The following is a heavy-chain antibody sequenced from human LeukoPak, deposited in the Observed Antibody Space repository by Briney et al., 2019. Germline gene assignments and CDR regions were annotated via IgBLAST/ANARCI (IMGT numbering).Heavy chain of an antibody. CDR2: ISSGSSAI. CDR1: GFTFSSYS. D-gene: IGHD3-10*01. J-gene: IGHJ4*02. Sequence: PGGSLRLSCAASGFTFSSYSMNWVRQAPGKGLEWISYISSGSSAIYYADSVKGRFTISRDNAKNSLYLQTNSLRAEDTAVYYCAAQSGSGSTYPDYWGQGTLVTVSS. V-gene: IGHV3-48*01. CDR3: AAQSGSGSTYPDY.